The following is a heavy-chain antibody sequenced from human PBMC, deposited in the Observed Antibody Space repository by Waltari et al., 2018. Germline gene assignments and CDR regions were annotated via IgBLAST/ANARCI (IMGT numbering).Heavy chain of an antibody. CDR2: IYHSGST. Sequence: QLQLQESGPGLVKPSQTLSLTCAVSGGSISSGGYSWSWIRQPPGKGLEWIGYIYHSGSTYYNPSLKSRVTISVDRSKNQFSLKLSSVTAADTAVYYCARCRGSGDAFDIWGQGTMVTVSS. J-gene: IGHJ3*02. CDR1: GGSISSGGYS. V-gene: IGHV4-30-2*01. CDR3: ARCRGSGDAFDI. D-gene: IGHD3-10*01.